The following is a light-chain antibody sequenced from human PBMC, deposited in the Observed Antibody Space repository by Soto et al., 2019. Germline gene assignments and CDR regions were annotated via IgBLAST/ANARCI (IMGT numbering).Light chain of an antibody. CDR2: DVS. CDR3: CSYAGSYTLV. V-gene: IGLV2-11*01. CDR1: SSDVGAYNY. J-gene: IGLJ1*01. Sequence: QSALTQPRSVSGSPGQSVTISCTGTSSDVGAYNYVSWYQQHPGKAPKLMTYDVSKRPSGVPDRFSGSKSGNTASLTISGLQAEDEADYYCCSYAGSYTLVFGTGTKVTVL.